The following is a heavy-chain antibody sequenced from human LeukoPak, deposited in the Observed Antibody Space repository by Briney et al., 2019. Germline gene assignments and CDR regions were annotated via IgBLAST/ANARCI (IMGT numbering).Heavy chain of an antibody. Sequence: GGSLRLSCAASGFTFSSYGMHWVRQAPGKGLEWVAFIRYDGSNKYYADSVKGRFTISRDNSKNTLYLQMNSLRAEDTAVYYCARDYDVPYYGLDVWGQGTTVTVSS. CDR3: ARDYDVPYYGLDV. V-gene: IGHV3-30*02. J-gene: IGHJ6*02. CDR2: IRYDGSNK. CDR1: GFTFSSYG. D-gene: IGHD3-16*01.